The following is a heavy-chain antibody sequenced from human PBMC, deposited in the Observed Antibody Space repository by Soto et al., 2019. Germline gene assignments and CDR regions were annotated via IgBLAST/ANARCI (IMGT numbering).Heavy chain of an antibody. CDR2: IYPRDSDS. J-gene: IGHJ4*02. D-gene: IGHD6-25*01. Sequence: PGESLKISCKGSGYSFTSYWIAWVRQMPGKGLEWMGVIYPRDSDSRYSPSFQGQVTISADKSISAAYLEWSSLKASDTAIYYCARQYVTAATIPLLSYDYWGQGTLVTVSS. CDR3: ARQYVTAATIPLLSYDY. CDR1: GYSFTSYW. V-gene: IGHV5-51*01.